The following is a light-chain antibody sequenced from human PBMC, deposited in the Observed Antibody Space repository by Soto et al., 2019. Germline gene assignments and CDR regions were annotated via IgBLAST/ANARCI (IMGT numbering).Light chain of an antibody. J-gene: IGKJ4*01. V-gene: IGKV1-9*01. CDR1: QGITSY. CDR2: ASS. Sequence: DIQLTQAPSFLYASVGDIVTITCQASQGITSYLDWYQQKPGKAPKLRIYASSTLQSEVPSRFSGSASGTDFTLTISSLQPEDLATYYCQQLNIYPLTFGGGTKVEIK. CDR3: QQLNIYPLT.